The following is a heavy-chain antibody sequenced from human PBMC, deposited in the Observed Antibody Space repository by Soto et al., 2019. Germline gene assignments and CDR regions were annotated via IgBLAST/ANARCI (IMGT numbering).Heavy chain of an antibody. D-gene: IGHD5-12*01. V-gene: IGHV1-3*01. CDR2: INAGNGNT. Sequence: ASVKVSCKACGDTFTSYAMHWVRQAPGQRLEWMGWINAGNGNTKYSQKFQGRVTITRDTSASTAYMELSSLRSEDTAVYYCARQPPAIVAPEEHYDYWGQGTLVTVSS. CDR3: ARQPPAIVAPEEHYDY. CDR1: GDTFTSYA. J-gene: IGHJ4*02.